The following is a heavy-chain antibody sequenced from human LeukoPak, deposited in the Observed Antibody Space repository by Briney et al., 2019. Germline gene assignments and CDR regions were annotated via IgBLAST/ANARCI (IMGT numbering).Heavy chain of an antibody. CDR3: ARGQLGEDY. V-gene: IGHV4-31*03. D-gene: IGHD3-16*01. J-gene: IGHJ4*02. CDR2: INHSGST. CDR1: GDSVSSGGYH. Sequence: SQTLSLTCTVSGDSVSSGGYHWSWIRQHPGKGLEWIGEINHSGSTNYNPSLKSRVTISVDTSKNQFSLKLSSVTAADTAVYYCARGQLGEDYWGQGTLVTVSS.